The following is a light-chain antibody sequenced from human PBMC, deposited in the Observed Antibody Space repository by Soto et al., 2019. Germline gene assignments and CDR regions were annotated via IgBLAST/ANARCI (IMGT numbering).Light chain of an antibody. Sequence: QSALTQPASVSGSPGQSITISCTGTSSDVGSYNLVSWYQHHPGKAPKLMIYEGSKRPSGVSNRFSGSKSGNTASLTISGLQAEDEADYYCCSYAGSSTYVFVTGTKLTVL. CDR3: CSYAGSSTYV. V-gene: IGLV2-23*01. J-gene: IGLJ1*01. CDR1: SSDVGSYNL. CDR2: EGS.